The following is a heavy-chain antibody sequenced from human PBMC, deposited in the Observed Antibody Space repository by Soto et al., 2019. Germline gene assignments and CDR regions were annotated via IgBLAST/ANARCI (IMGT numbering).Heavy chain of an antibody. CDR2: ISGSGGST. J-gene: IGHJ4*02. CDR3: AKDRIAVAGTSPFDY. D-gene: IGHD6-19*01. Sequence: EVRLLESGGGLVQPGGSLRLSCAASGFTFSSYAMSWVRQAPGKRLEWVSAISGSGGSTYYADSVKGRFTISRDNSKNTLYLQMNSLRAEDTAVYYCAKDRIAVAGTSPFDYWGQGTLVTVSS. CDR1: GFTFSSYA. V-gene: IGHV3-23*01.